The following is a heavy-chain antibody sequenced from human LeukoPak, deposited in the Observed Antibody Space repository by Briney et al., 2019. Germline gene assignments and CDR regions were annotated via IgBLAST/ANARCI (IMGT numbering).Heavy chain of an antibody. CDR3: AREGGGATTLGAFDI. D-gene: IGHD1-26*01. CDR2: MNPNSGNT. V-gene: IGHV1-8*03. J-gene: IGHJ3*02. Sequence: GASVKVSCKASGYTFTSYDINWVRQATGQGLEWMGWMNPNSGNTGYAQKFQGRVTITRNTSISTAYMELSRLRSDDTAVYYCAREGGGATTLGAFDIWGQGTMVTVSS. CDR1: GYTFTSYD.